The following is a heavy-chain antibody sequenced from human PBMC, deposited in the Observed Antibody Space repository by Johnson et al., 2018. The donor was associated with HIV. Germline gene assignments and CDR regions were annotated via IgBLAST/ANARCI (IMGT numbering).Heavy chain of an antibody. J-gene: IGHJ3*02. D-gene: IGHD1-14*01. V-gene: IGHV3-7*01. Sequence: VQLVESGGGVVQPGRSLRLSCAASGFTFSSYGMHWVRQAPGKGLEWVANIKQDGSEKYYVDSVTGRFISSRDNAKNSLYLKMNSLKAEDTAVYYCATRDPTYRPGAFDIWGQGTMVTVSS. CDR2: IKQDGSEK. CDR3: ATRDPTYRPGAFDI. CDR1: GFTFSSYG.